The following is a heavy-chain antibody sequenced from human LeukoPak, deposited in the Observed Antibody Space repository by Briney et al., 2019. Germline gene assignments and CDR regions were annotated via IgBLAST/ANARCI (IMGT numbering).Heavy chain of an antibody. V-gene: IGHV3-23*01. D-gene: IGHD3-9*01. CDR3: AKDCSIRYFDWIRNYYYYYGMDV. Sequence: GGSLRLSCAASGFTFSSYAMSWVRQAPGKGLEWVSAISGSGGSTYYADSVKGRFTISRDNSKNTLYLQMNSLRAEDTAVYYCAKDCSIRYFDWIRNYYYYYGMDVWGQGTTVTVSS. CDR1: GFTFSSYA. J-gene: IGHJ6*02. CDR2: ISGSGGST.